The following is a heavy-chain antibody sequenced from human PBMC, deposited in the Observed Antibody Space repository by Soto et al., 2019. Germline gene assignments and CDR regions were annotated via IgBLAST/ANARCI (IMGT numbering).Heavy chain of an antibody. Sequence: ASVKVSCKASGGPYDSFAISWVRQAPGQGLEWIGGIIPVFGTATYAQKFKGRVTITAEESTSTAYMELSSLTSEDTAVYYCARFLGGAGSYYDGQNYNYYNGMDVWGQGTTVTVSS. V-gene: IGHV1-69*13. D-gene: IGHD3-10*01. CDR2: IIPVFGTA. CDR1: GGPYDSFA. CDR3: ARFLGGAGSYYDGQNYNYYNGMDV. J-gene: IGHJ6*02.